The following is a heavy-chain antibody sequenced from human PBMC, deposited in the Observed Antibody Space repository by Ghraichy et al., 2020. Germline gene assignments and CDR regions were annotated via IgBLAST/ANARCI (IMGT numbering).Heavy chain of an antibody. J-gene: IGHJ4*02. CDR3: AKSCSSGFDAIDY. D-gene: IGHD3-22*01. CDR1: GFTFSDYA. CDR2: ISVSGGST. Sequence: GGSLRLSCAASGFTFSDYAMTWVRQGPGKGLEWVSGISVSGGSTYYADSVKGRFTISRDNSKNTLYLQMNNLRAEDTAVYYCAKSCSSGFDAIDYWGQGTLVTVSS. V-gene: IGHV3-23*01.